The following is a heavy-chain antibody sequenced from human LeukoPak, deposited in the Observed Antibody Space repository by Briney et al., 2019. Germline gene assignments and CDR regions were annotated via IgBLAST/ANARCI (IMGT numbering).Heavy chain of an antibody. Sequence: ASVKVSCKASGYTFTSYAMHWVRQAPGQRLEWMGWINAGNGNTKYSQKFQGRVAITADESTSTAYMELSSLRSEDTAVYYCARGISGIAAAAQRTYFDYWGQGTLVTVSS. V-gene: IGHV1-3*01. CDR1: GYTFTSYA. J-gene: IGHJ4*02. D-gene: IGHD6-13*01. CDR2: INAGNGNT. CDR3: ARGISGIAAAAQRTYFDY.